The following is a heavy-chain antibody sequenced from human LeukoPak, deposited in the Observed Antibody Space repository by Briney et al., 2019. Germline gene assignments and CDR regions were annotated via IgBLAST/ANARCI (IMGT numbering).Heavy chain of an antibody. Sequence: PSETLSLTCAVYGGSFSGYYWSWIRQPPGKGLEWIGEINHSGSTNYNPSLKSRVTISVDTSKNQFSLKLSSVTTADTAVYYCARDLYSSSWTYYYYYMDVWGKGTTVTISS. J-gene: IGHJ6*03. CDR2: INHSGST. CDR3: ARDLYSSSWTYYYYYMDV. CDR1: GGSFSGYY. D-gene: IGHD6-13*01. V-gene: IGHV4-34*01.